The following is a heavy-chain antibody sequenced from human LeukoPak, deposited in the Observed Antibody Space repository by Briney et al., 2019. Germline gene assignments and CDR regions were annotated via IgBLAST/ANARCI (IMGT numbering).Heavy chain of an antibody. J-gene: IGHJ4*02. CDR2: IYSSGST. CDR3: AKSGGYGLIDY. D-gene: IGHD1-26*01. Sequence: PSETLSLTCVVSGASVSGSNYYWGWIRQPPGKGLEWIGNIYSSGSTYYNASLQSRVTISIDTSKNQFSLRLNSVTAADTAMYYCAKSGGYGLIDYWGQGTRVTVSS. CDR1: GASVSGSNYY. V-gene: IGHV4-39*01.